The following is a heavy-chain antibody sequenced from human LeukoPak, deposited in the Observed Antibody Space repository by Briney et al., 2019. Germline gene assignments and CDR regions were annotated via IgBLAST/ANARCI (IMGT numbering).Heavy chain of an antibody. CDR1: GFTFSSYA. D-gene: IGHD6-19*01. CDR3: AKDQFSSGLNWFDP. J-gene: IGHJ5*02. Sequence: GGSLRLSCAASGFTFSSYAMSWVRQAPGKGLEWVSAISGSGGSTYYADSVKGRFAISRDNSKNTLYLQMNSLRAEDTAVYYCAKDQFSSGLNWFDPWGQGTLVTVSS. V-gene: IGHV3-23*01. CDR2: ISGSGGST.